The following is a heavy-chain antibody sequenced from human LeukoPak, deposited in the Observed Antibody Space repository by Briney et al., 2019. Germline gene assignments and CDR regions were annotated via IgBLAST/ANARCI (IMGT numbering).Heavy chain of an antibody. Sequence: PGESLRLSCAASGFTFSSYWMYWVRQAPGKGLVWVSRINSDGSSTSYADSVKGRCSISRDNAKNTLYLQMNSLRAEDTAVYYCARSPVEVDGFDIWGQGTMVTVSS. CDR2: INSDGSST. J-gene: IGHJ3*02. CDR3: ARSPVEVDGFDI. V-gene: IGHV3-74*01. D-gene: IGHD2-2*01. CDR1: GFTFSSYW.